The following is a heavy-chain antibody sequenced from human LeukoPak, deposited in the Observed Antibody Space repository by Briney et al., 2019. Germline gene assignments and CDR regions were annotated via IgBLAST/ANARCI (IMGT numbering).Heavy chain of an antibody. J-gene: IGHJ4*02. Sequence: GRSLRLSCAASGFIFSNYPTHCVRQAPGMGLEWVAVISHDGTNKYYADSVKGRFTVSSDNSKNTLYVQMNSLRAEDTAVYYCAREYASGSYRGYFDYWGQGTLVTVSS. V-gene: IGHV3-30*04. D-gene: IGHD3-10*01. CDR1: GFIFSNYP. CDR3: AREYASGSYRGYFDY. CDR2: ISHDGTNK.